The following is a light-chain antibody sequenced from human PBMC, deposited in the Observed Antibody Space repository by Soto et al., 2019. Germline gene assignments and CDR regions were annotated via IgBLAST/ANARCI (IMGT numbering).Light chain of an antibody. CDR1: QSVSSSY. CDR2: GAS. V-gene: IGKV3-20*01. J-gene: IGKJ3*01. CDR3: QQYGSSLVT. Sequence: EIVLTQSPGTLSLSPGERATLSCRASQSVSSSYLAWYQQKPGQAPRLLIYGASSRATGIPDRFSGSGSGTDFPLTISRVEPEDFAVYYCQQYGSSLVTFGPGTKVDIK.